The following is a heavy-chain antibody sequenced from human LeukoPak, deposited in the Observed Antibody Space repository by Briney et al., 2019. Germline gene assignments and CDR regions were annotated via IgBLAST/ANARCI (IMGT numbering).Heavy chain of an antibody. CDR1: GYIFTDYF. D-gene: IGHD3-3*01. V-gene: IGHV1-2*02. CDR3: ARGLDYDFWSGYFFSLDY. J-gene: IGHJ4*02. CDR2: INPNSGGT. Sequence: ASVKVSCKASGYIFTDYFMNWVRQAPGQGLEWMGWINPNSGGTNYAQKFQGRVTMTRDTSISTAYMELSRLRSDDTAVYYCARGLDYDFWSGYFFSLDYWGQGTLVTVSS.